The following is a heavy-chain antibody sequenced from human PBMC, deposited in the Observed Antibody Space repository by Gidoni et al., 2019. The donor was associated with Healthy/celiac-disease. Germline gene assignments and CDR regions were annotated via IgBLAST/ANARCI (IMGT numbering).Heavy chain of an antibody. Sequence: QLQLQESGPGLVKPSETLSLPCTVSGVSISSSSYYWGWIRQPPGKGLEWIGSIYYSGSTYYNPSLKSRVTISVDTSKNQFSLKLSSVTAADTAVYYCARSTTGTTGSFDYWGQGTLVTVSS. D-gene: IGHD1-1*01. CDR3: ARSTTGTTGSFDY. CDR2: IYYSGST. V-gene: IGHV4-39*01. CDR1: GVSISSSSYY. J-gene: IGHJ4*02.